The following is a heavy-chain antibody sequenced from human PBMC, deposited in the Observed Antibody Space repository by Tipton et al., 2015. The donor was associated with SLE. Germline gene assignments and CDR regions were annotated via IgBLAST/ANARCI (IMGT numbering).Heavy chain of an antibody. V-gene: IGHV4-59*01. J-gene: IGHJ4*02. CDR3: ACLHSSGYHRIFDY. CDR1: GGSISSYY. D-gene: IGHD3-22*01. CDR2: ISYSGST. Sequence: PGLVKPSETLSLTCTVSGGSISSYYWSWIRQPPGKGLEWIAYISYSGSTNYNPSLKSRVTISVATSKNQFSLKLSSVTAADTAVYYCACLHSSGYHRIFDYWGQGTLVTVSS.